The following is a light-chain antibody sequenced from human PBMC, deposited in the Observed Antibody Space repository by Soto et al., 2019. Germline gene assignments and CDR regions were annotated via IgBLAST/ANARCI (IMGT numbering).Light chain of an antibody. J-gene: IGKJ1*01. CDR1: QSISSW. V-gene: IGKV1-5*03. Sequence: DIQMTQSPSTLSASLGDRVTITCRASQSISSWLAWYQQKPGKAPRLLIYKASSLESGVPSRFSGSGSGTEFTLTISSLQPEDFATYYCQQYQSYSRTFGQGTKVDI. CDR3: QQYQSYSRT. CDR2: KAS.